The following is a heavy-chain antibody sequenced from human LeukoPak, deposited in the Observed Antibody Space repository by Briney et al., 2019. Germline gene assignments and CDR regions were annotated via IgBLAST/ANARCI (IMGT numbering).Heavy chain of an antibody. CDR3: ARGGYYGSGNDFRFDP. CDR2: IYYSGST. J-gene: IGHJ5*02. CDR1: GGSISSSSYY. Sequence: SETLSLTCTVSGGSISSSSYYWGWIRQPSGKGLEWIGSIYYSGSTYYNPSLKRRVTISVDTSKNQFSLKLSSVTAADTAVYYCARGGYYGSGNDFRFDPWGQGTLVTVSS. V-gene: IGHV4-39*07. D-gene: IGHD3-10*01.